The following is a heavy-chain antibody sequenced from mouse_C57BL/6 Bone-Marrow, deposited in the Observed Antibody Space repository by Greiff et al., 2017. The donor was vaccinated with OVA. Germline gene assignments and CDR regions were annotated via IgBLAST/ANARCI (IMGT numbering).Heavy chain of an antibody. CDR2: INPSSGYT. D-gene: IGHD1-1*01. V-gene: IGHV1-4*01. CDR3: ARGGRTTVVDTWRNYFDC. J-gene: IGHJ2*01. Sequence: VQGVESGAELARPGASVKMSCKASGYTFTSYTLHWVKQRPGQGLEWIGYINPSSGYTKYNQKFKDKATLTADKSSSTAYMQLSSLTSEDSAVYDCARGGRTTVVDTWRNYFDCRGQGTTLTVAS. CDR1: GYTFTSYT.